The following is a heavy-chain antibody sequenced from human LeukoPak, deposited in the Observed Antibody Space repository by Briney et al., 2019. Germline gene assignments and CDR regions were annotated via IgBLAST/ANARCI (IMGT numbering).Heavy chain of an antibody. CDR2: INPNSGGT. J-gene: IGHJ4*01. D-gene: IGHD2-21*02. Sequence: GASVKVSCKASGYTFTGYYMHWVRQAPGQGLESMGRINPNSGGTNYAQKFQGSVTMTRDTSISTAYMELSRLRSDYTAVYYCARRGQLICWGGCYSLDFWGQGTLVNGSS. CDR3: ARRGQLICWGGCYSLDF. V-gene: IGHV1-2*06. CDR1: GYTFTGYY.